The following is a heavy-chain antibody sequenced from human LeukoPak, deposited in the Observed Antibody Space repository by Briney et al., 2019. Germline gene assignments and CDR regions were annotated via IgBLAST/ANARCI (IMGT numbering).Heavy chain of an antibody. J-gene: IGHJ4*02. CDR3: AGDKFGELYN. CDR2: IYYSGST. Sequence: SETLSLTCTVSGGSISSGGYYWSWIRQHPGKGLEWIGYIYYSGSTYYNPSLKSRVTISVDTSKNQFSLKLSSVTAADTAVYYCAGDKFGELYNWGQGTLVTVSS. CDR1: GGSISSGGYY. D-gene: IGHD3-10*01. V-gene: IGHV4-31*03.